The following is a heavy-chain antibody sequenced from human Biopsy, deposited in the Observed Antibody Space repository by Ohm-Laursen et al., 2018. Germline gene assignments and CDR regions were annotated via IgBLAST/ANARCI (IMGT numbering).Heavy chain of an antibody. J-gene: IGHJ3*02. CDR3: ARDLPYYENSGYGAFDM. D-gene: IGHD3-22*01. CDR2: IYNTGST. Sequence: PGTLSLTCTVSGGFISTYYWNWIRQPAGKAPEWIGRIYNTGSTNYNPSLQSRVTMSVDTSKNQFSLKMSSVTAADTAVYYCARDLPYYENSGYGAFDMWGQGTMVTVSS. CDR1: GGFISTYY. V-gene: IGHV4-4*07.